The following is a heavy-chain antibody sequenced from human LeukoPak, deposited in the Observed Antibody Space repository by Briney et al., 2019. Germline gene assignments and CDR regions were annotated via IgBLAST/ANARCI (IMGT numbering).Heavy chain of an antibody. V-gene: IGHV1-69*13. CDR2: IIPIFGTA. D-gene: IGHD6-13*01. CDR3: ARAGRLYIAAAGTGYFDY. Sequence: SVKVSCKASGGTFSSYAISWMRQAPGQGLEWMGGIIPIFGTANYAQKFQGRVTITADESTSTAYMELSSLRSEDTAVYYCARAGRLYIAAAGTGYFDYWGQGTLVTVSS. J-gene: IGHJ4*02. CDR1: GGTFSSYA.